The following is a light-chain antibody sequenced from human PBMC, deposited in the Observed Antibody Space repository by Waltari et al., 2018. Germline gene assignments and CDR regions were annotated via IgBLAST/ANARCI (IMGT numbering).Light chain of an antibody. Sequence: QSALTQPASVSGSPGQSITISCTGTSNDVGGYGYVSWYQHYPGKAPKLMIYEVSYRPSGISTRFSGSKSGNTASLTISGLQAEDEADYYCSSHTSTVPHVFGTGTKVTVV. CDR1: SNDVGGYGY. J-gene: IGLJ1*01. CDR3: SSHTSTVPHV. CDR2: EVS. V-gene: IGLV2-14*01.